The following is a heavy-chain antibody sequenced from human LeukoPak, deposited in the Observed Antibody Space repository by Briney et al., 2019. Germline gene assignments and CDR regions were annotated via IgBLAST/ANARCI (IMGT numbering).Heavy chain of an antibody. CDR3: ARTLFEQQLVLPVYYYYYYMDV. CDR2: THTSGST. CDR1: GGSISSYY. Sequence: SETLSLTCTVSGGSISSYYWSWIRQPAGKGLEWIGRTHTSGSTNYNPSLKSRVTMSGDTSKNQFSLKLGSVTAADTAVYYCARTLFEQQLVLPVYYYYYYMDVWGKGTTVTVSS. V-gene: IGHV4-4*07. J-gene: IGHJ6*03. D-gene: IGHD6-13*01.